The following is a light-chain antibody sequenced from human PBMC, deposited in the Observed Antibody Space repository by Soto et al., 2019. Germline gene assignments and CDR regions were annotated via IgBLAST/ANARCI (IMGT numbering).Light chain of an antibody. V-gene: IGKV3-11*01. Sequence: DIVLTQSPGTLSLSPGGRATLSCRASQSVHTFLAWYQQKPGQSPRLLISDTSHRATGIPARFSGSGSGTDFTLTISSLEPEDFAVYYCQQRFKWPLTFGGGTRVEIK. J-gene: IGKJ4*01. CDR1: QSVHTF. CDR2: DTS. CDR3: QQRFKWPLT.